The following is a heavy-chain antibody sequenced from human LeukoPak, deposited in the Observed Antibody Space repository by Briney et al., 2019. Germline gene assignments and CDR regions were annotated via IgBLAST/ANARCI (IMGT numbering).Heavy chain of an antibody. J-gene: IGHJ2*01. CDR2: IYHSGST. D-gene: IGHD3-22*01. CDR3: ARVTHYYDSSGYYSLRSWYFDL. CDR1: GGSISSGGYS. Sequence: SQTLSLTCAVSGGSISSGGYSWSWIRQPPGTGLEWIGYIYHSGSTYYNPSLKSRVTISVDRPKNQFSLKLSSVTAADTAVYYCARVTHYYDSSGYYSLRSWYFDLWGRGTLVTVSS. V-gene: IGHV4-30-2*01.